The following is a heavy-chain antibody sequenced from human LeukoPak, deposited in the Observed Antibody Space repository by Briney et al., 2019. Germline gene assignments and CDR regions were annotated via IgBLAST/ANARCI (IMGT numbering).Heavy chain of an antibody. CDR3: ARSYPRHDFWSGYYSWFDP. V-gene: IGHV4-39*07. J-gene: IGHJ5*02. D-gene: IGHD3-3*01. Sequence: SETLSLTCTVSGGSISSSSYYWGWIRQPPGKGLEWIGSIYYSGSTYYSPSLKSRVTISVDTSKNQFSLKLSSVTAADTAVYYCARSYPRHDFWSGYYSWFDPWGQGILVTVSS. CDR2: IYYSGST. CDR1: GGSISSSSYY.